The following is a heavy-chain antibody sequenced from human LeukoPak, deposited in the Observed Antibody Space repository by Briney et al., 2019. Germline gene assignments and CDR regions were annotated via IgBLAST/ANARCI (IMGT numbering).Heavy chain of an antibody. CDR3: AIGYGSSAAVFDY. V-gene: IGHV1-2*02. D-gene: IGHD1-26*01. CDR2: INPNSGGT. CDR1: GYTFTGYY. Sequence: GASVKVSCKASGYTFTGYYMHWVRQAPGQGLEWMGWINPNSGGTNYAQKFQGRVTMTRDTSISTAYMELSRLRSDDTAVYDCAIGYGSSAAVFDYWGQGTLVTVSS. J-gene: IGHJ4*02.